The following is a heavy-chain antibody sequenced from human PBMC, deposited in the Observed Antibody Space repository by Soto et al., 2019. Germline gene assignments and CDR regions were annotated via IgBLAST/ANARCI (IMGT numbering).Heavy chain of an antibody. CDR1: GGTFSSYA. J-gene: IGHJ5*02. D-gene: IGHD3-10*01. Sequence: GASVKVSCKASGGTFSSYAISWVRQAPGQGLEWMGGIIPIFGTANYAQKFQGRVTITADKSTSTAYMELSSLRSEDTAVYYCAREGVHYYGSGSYPWFDPWGQGTLVTVSS. CDR2: IIPIFGTA. CDR3: AREGVHYYGSGSYPWFDP. V-gene: IGHV1-69*06.